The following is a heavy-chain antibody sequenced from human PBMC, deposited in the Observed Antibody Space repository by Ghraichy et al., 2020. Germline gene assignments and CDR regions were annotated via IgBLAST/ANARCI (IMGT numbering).Heavy chain of an antibody. D-gene: IGHD6-19*01. CDR2: FDPVDGET. V-gene: IGHV1-24*01. CDR3: ATGLDSSGWSDFDS. CDR1: GYTLTELS. J-gene: IGHJ4*02. Sequence: ASVKVSCKVSGYTLTELSMHWVRQAPGKGLEWMGGFDPVDGETSYAQKFQGRVTMTEDTSTDTAYMELSSLRSDDTAVYYCATGLDSSGWSDFDSWGQGTLVTVSP.